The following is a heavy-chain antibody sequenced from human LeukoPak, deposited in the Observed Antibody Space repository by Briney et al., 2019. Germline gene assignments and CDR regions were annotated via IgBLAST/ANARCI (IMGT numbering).Heavy chain of an antibody. CDR3: ARDGGAIPPDAFDI. Sequence: GRSLRLSCAASGFTFSSYGMHWVRQAPGKGLEWVAVIWYDGSNKYYADSVKGRFTISRDNTKNSLFLQMNSLRAEDTAVYYCARDGGAIPPDAFDIWGQGTMVTVSS. CDR1: GFTFSSYG. V-gene: IGHV3-33*01. J-gene: IGHJ3*02. CDR2: IWYDGSNK. D-gene: IGHD3-16*01.